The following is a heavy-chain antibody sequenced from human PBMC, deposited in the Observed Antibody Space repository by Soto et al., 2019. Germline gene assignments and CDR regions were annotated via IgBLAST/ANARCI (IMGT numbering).Heavy chain of an antibody. D-gene: IGHD3-22*01. J-gene: IGHJ6*02. V-gene: IGHV4-34*01. CDR1: GGSFSGYY. CDR2: IHHSGST. Sequence: PSETLSLTCAVYGGSFSGYYWSRIRQPPGKGLEWIGEIHHSGSTNYNPSLKSRVAMSVDTSKNQFSLKLNSVTAADTAVYYCAISAQLYYYDTDGYLGPHGLDVWGQGTTVTVSS. CDR3: AISAQLYYYDTDGYLGPHGLDV.